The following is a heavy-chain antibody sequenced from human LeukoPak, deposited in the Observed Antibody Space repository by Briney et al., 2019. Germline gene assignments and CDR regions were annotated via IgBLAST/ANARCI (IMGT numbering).Heavy chain of an antibody. Sequence: GGSLRLSCSASGFIFNNYEMNWVRQAPGKGLEWVSYISSSSSTIYYADSMKGRFTISRDNAKNSLYLQIHSLRPEDTAVYYCARTSSGFWAPFDSWGQGTLVTVSS. V-gene: IGHV3-48*03. D-gene: IGHD6-19*01. CDR2: ISSSSSTI. J-gene: IGHJ4*02. CDR1: GFIFNNYE. CDR3: ARTSSGFWAPFDS.